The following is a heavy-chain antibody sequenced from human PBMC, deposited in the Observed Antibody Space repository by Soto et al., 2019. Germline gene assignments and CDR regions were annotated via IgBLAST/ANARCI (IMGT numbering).Heavy chain of an antibody. J-gene: IGHJ5*02. D-gene: IGHD3-22*01. V-gene: IGHV4-30-4*01. CDR1: GGSISSGDYY. CDR3: ARFAEYDSSFDP. Sequence: PSETLSLTCTVSGGSISSGDYYWSWIRQPPGKGLEWIGYIYYSGSTYYNPSLKSRVTISVDTSKNQFSLKLSSVTAADTAVYYCARFAEYDSSFDPWGQGTLVTVSS. CDR2: IYYSGST.